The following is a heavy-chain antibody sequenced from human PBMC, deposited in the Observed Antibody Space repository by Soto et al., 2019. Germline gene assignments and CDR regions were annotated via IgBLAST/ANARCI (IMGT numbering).Heavy chain of an antibody. CDR1: GFTFSTYA. CDR2: ISNSGDGT. V-gene: IGHV3-23*01. Sequence: XGSLRLSCAASGFTFSTYAMTWVRQAPGKGLEWVSLISNSGDGTYYADSVKGRFTISRDNSQRTLNLQMNSLRAEDTAVYYCAKNGDFWSWGMDVWGQGSTVTVSS. CDR3: AKNGDFWSWGMDV. D-gene: IGHD3-3*01. J-gene: IGHJ6*02.